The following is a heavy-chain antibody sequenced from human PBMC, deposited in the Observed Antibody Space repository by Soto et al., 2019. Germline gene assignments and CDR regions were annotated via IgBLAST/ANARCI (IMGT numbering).Heavy chain of an antibody. Sequence: EVQLVESGGGLVQPGGSLGLSCAASGFTFSLYSMSWVRQAPGKGLEWVSYISRSSTGIHYADSVKGRFTISRDDATNSMHLHMNSLRDGDTAVYYCARAVTWGLDVWGQGTTVSISS. J-gene: IGHJ6*02. CDR1: GFTFSLYS. CDR2: ISRSSTGI. CDR3: ARAVTWGLDV. V-gene: IGHV3-48*02. D-gene: IGHD3-16*01.